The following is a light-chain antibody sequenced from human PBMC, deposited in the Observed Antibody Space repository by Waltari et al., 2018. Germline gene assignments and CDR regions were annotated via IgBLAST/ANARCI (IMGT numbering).Light chain of an antibody. Sequence: ETIMTQSPAILFVSPGETATLSCRASKSIGNNLAWYQQTPGQAPRLLIYVASSRGTGIPARFFGAGSGTDFTLTISSLQSEDFAVYYCQQYNEWPYTFGQGTKVDLK. V-gene: IGKV3-15*01. CDR2: VAS. J-gene: IGKJ2*01. CDR3: QQYNEWPYT. CDR1: KSIGNN.